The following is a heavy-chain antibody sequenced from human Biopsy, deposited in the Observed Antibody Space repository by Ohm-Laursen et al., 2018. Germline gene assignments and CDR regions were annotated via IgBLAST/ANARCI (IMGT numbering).Heavy chain of an antibody. CDR3: ARSVDITVVRGYYFDF. Sequence: PGTLSLTCAVYGGPFSGYFWTWIRQAPGKGLEWIGEIDHTGGTNYNPSLKSRVNISQDRSKNQFSLRLDPVTAADTAVYYCARSVDITVVRGYYFDFWGQGTLVTVSS. J-gene: IGHJ4*02. D-gene: IGHD3-10*01. CDR1: GGPFSGYF. CDR2: IDHTGGT. V-gene: IGHV4-34*01.